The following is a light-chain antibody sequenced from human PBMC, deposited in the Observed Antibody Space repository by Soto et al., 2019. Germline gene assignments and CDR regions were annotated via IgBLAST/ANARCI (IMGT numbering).Light chain of an antibody. CDR1: QSVNSN. CDR3: QQYNNWPFT. V-gene: IGKV3-15*01. Sequence: EIMMTQSPVTLSVSPGERATLSCRASQSVNSNLAWYQQKPGQAPRLLIYGASTRATGIPASFIGNGSGTEFTLTASSLQPEDFAVYYCQQYNNWPFTFGSGTKVDI. J-gene: IGKJ3*01. CDR2: GAS.